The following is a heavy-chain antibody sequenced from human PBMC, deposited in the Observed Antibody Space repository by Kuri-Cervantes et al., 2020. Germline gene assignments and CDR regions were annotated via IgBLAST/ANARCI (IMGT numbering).Heavy chain of an antibody. Sequence: SETLSLTCAVSGGSISSSNWWSWVRQHPGKGLEWIGEIYHSGSTNYNPSLKSRVTISVHKSKNQFSLKLSSVTAAHTAVYYCARAPYGSGFDPGGQGTLVTVSS. V-gene: IGHV4-4*02. J-gene: IGHJ5*02. CDR2: IYHSGST. CDR3: ARAPYGSGFDP. D-gene: IGHD3-10*01. CDR1: GGSISSSNW.